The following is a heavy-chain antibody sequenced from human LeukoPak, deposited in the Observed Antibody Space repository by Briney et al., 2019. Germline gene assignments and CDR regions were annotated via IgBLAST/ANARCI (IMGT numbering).Heavy chain of an antibody. Sequence: SETLSLTCAVYGGSFSGYYWSWIRQPAGKGLEWIGRLYTSESTNYNPSLKSRVTMSVDTSKNQFSLKLTSMTAADTAVYYCARGGSSGYYYGWGQGTLVTVSS. V-gene: IGHV4-59*10. CDR1: GGSFSGYY. D-gene: IGHD3-22*01. J-gene: IGHJ4*02. CDR3: ARGGSSGYYYG. CDR2: LYTSEST.